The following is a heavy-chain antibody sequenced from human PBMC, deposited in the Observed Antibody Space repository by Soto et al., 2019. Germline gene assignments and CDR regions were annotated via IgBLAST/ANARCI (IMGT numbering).Heavy chain of an antibody. CDR2: LYDVDGS. J-gene: IGHJ3*01. V-gene: IGHV3-53*01. CDR1: GLTISGKKY. Sequence: DVQLVESGGGLIQPGVSLRLSCAAFGLTISGKKYVAWVRQAPGKGLEWVSALYDVDGSFYADSVKGRFTTSSDSSKTTVYLQMNDLRPDDTAVYYCATWNEREHAYDVWGQGTTVTVSS. D-gene: IGHD1-1*01. CDR3: ATWNEREHAYDV.